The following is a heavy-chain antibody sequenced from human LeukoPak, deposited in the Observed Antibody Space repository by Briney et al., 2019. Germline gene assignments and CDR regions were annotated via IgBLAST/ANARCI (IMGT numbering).Heavy chain of an antibody. J-gene: IGHJ6*03. CDR3: ARVAAAGTFYYYMDV. V-gene: IGHV1-46*01. CDR2: INPSGGST. CDR1: GYTFTSYY. D-gene: IGHD6-13*01. Sequence: ASVKVSCKASGYTFTSYYMHWVRQAPGQGLEWMGIINPSGGSTSYAQKFQGRVTMTRDMSTSTVYMELSSLRSEDTAAYYCARVAAAGTFYYYMDVWGKGTTVTISS.